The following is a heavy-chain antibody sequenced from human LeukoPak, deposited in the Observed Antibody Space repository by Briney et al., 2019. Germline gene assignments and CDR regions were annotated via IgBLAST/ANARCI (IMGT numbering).Heavy chain of an antibody. CDR3: AKDLYSSSSGPTLAGSYYYYMDV. J-gene: IGHJ6*03. Sequence: GGSLRLSCAVSGFTFTTYAMSWVRQAPGKGLGWISAISNSGGSTYYADSVRGRFTISRDNSKNTLYLQMNSLRAEDTAVYYCAKDLYSSSSGPTLAGSYYYYMDVWGKGTTVTVSS. V-gene: IGHV3-23*01. CDR2: ISNSGGST. CDR1: GFTFTTYA. D-gene: IGHD6-6*01.